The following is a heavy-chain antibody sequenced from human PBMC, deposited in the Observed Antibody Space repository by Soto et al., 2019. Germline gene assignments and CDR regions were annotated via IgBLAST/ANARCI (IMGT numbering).Heavy chain of an antibody. J-gene: IGHJ4*02. Sequence: GWSLRLSCRGYGFSCFSYAMSWVRQAPGKGLEWVSTISSSGGHSYYADSVKGRFVVSRDNDKNTLYLHMNSLTGEDTAIYFCAKITMGWFALRGQGTQVTVSS. CDR2: ISSSGGHS. V-gene: IGHV3-23*01. CDR1: GFSCFSYA. CDR3: AKITMGWFAL. D-gene: IGHD3-10*01.